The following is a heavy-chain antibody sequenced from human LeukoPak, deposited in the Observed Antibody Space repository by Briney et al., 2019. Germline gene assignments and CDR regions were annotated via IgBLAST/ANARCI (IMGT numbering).Heavy chain of an antibody. CDR1: GFTFTNYY. CDR3: VREYRGGFFDY. Sequence: ASVKVSCKASGFTFTNYYIHWMRQAPGQELEWVGLINLSAGNTNYAQKFRGRVTMTKDTSTSTMSMELSSLSPQDTALYYCVREYRGGFFDYWGQGTLVTVAT. V-gene: IGHV1-46*01. CDR2: INLSAGNT. D-gene: IGHD5-24*01. J-gene: IGHJ4*02.